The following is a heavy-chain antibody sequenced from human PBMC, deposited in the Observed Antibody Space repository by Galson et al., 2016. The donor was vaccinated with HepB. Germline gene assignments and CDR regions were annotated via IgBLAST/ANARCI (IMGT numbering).Heavy chain of an antibody. D-gene: IGHD3-22*01. Sequence: SETLSLTCSVSGGPITNGDYYWSWIRQPPGKGLEWIGYIYNSGRTNYNPSLKSRVTISVDTSKNQFYLNLRSVTAADTAVYYCARDRDSSSYYSLDYWGQGTLVTVSS. CDR1: GGPITNGDYY. CDR3: ARDRDSSSYYSLDY. J-gene: IGHJ4*02. CDR2: IYNSGRT. V-gene: IGHV4-61*08.